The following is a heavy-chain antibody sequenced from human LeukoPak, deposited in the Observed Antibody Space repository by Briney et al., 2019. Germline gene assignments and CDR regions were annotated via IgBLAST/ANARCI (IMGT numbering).Heavy chain of an antibody. CDR1: GGSISSTSYY. V-gene: IGHV4-39*01. D-gene: IGHD2-15*01. CDR3: ARSADLVVVPPDIHPQNYYFYYMDV. J-gene: IGHJ6*03. Sequence: SETLSLTCTVSGGSISSTSYYWGWIRQPPGKGLGWIGSIYYTGSTYYNPSLKSRVTISVDTSKNQFSLKLSSVTAADTAVYFCARSADLVVVPPDIHPQNYYFYYMDVWGKGTTVTVSS. CDR2: IYYTGST.